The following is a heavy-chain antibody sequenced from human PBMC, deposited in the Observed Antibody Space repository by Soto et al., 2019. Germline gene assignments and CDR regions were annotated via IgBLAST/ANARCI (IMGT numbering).Heavy chain of an antibody. CDR2: INHSGST. CDR1: GGSFSGYY. CDR3: ARVLLWFGELPLFRFDP. J-gene: IGHJ5*02. Sequence: ETLSLTCAVYGGSFSGYYWSWIRQPPGKGLEWIGEINHSGSTNYNPSLKSRVTISVDTSKNQFSLKLSSVTAADTAVYYCARVLLWFGELPLFRFDPWGQGTLVTVSS. D-gene: IGHD3-10*01. V-gene: IGHV4-34*01.